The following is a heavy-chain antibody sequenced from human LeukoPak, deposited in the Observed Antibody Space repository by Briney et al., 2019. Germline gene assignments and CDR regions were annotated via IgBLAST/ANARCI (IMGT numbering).Heavy chain of an antibody. Sequence: GGSLRLSCAASGFTFSSFWMQWVRQAPGKGLEWVSVIYSGGSTNYADSVKGRFTISRDNSKNTLYLQRNSLRAEDTAMYYCARGRLGCSGGSCHPDYWGQGTLVTVSS. D-gene: IGHD2-15*01. J-gene: IGHJ4*02. CDR1: GFTFSSFW. CDR3: ARGRLGCSGGSCHPDY. CDR2: IYSGGST. V-gene: IGHV3-53*01.